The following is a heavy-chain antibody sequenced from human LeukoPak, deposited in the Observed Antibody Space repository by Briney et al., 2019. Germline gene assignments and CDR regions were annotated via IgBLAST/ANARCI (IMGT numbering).Heavy chain of an antibody. CDR1: GGSISSTSYY. Sequence: TSETLSLTCTVSGGSISSTSYYWGWIRQPPGKGLEWVGSIYYSGSTYYNPSLKSRVTISVDTSKNQFSLKLSSVTAADTAVYYCARILWFGQFYFDFWGPGTLVTVSS. J-gene: IGHJ4*02. V-gene: IGHV4-39*07. D-gene: IGHD3-10*01. CDR3: ARILWFGQFYFDF. CDR2: IYYSGST.